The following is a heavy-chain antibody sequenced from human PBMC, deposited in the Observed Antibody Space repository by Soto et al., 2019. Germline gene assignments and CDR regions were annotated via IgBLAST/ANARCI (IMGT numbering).Heavy chain of an antibody. J-gene: IGHJ6*02. CDR1: GFTFDDYA. CDR2: ISWNSGSI. D-gene: IGHD3-10*01. V-gene: IGHV3-9*01. Sequence: PGGSLRLSCAASGFTFDDYAMHWVRQAPGKGLEWVSGISWNSGSIGYADSVKGRFTISRDNAKNSLYLQMNSLRAEDTALYYCAKERMVRGVRTYYYYYYGMDVWGQGTTVTVSS. CDR3: AKERMVRGVRTYYYYYYGMDV.